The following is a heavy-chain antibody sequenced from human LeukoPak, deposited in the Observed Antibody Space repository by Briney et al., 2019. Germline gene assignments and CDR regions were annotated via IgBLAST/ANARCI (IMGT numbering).Heavy chain of an antibody. CDR3: ARVGRDYSYYYMDV. CDR2: VAKDGGHK. Sequence: GGSLRLSCVASGFTFSDYGIQWVRQAPGKGLEWVAVVAKDGGHKVYSDSVKGRLSISRDNSKNTLYLQMNSLRAEDTAVYYCARVGRDYSYYYMDVWGKGTTVTVSS. J-gene: IGHJ6*03. V-gene: IGHV3-30*03. CDR1: GFTFSDYG.